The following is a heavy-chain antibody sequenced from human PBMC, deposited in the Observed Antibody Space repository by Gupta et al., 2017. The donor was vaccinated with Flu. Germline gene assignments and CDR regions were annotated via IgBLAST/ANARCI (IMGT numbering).Heavy chain of an antibody. CDR3: ARDDVGSRNAFDI. CDR1: GFSLSDYY. Sequence: QVQLVESGGGLVKPGGSLRLSCAASGFSLSDYYMTWIRQAPGKGPEWVSQITSTGIPIHYADSVKGRFTISRDNAKNSLILQMNSLRVEDTAVYYCARDDVGSRNAFDIWGQGTVVTVSS. D-gene: IGHD6-13*01. CDR2: ITSTGIPI. V-gene: IGHV3-11*01. J-gene: IGHJ3*02.